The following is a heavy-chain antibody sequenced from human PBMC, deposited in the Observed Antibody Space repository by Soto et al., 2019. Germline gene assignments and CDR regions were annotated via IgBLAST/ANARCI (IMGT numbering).Heavy chain of an antibody. D-gene: IGHD6-13*01. V-gene: IGHV1-18*01. CDR3: ARTHLIAAPVH. J-gene: IGHJ4*02. Sequence: GSVKVCFKSSGYPFTSHGISLVRQAPGQGLEWMGWISAYNGNTNHAQKLQGRVTMTTDTSTSTAYMELRSLRSDDTAVYYCARTHLIAAPVHWGQGTMVTVSS. CDR1: GYPFTSHG. CDR2: ISAYNGNT.